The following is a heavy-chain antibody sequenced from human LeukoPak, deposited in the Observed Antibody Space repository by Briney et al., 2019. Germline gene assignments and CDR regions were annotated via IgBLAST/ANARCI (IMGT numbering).Heavy chain of an antibody. CDR3: ARDTTFLGYFDL. CDR1: GFTFSSYA. CDR2: ISYDGSNK. Sequence: PGRSLRLSCAASGFTFSSYAMHWVRQAPGKGLEWVAVISYDGSNKYYADSVKGRFTISRDNSKNTLYLQMNSLRAEDTAVYYCARDTTFLGYFDLWGRGTLVTVSS. J-gene: IGHJ2*01. D-gene: IGHD3-16*01. V-gene: IGHV3-30-3*01.